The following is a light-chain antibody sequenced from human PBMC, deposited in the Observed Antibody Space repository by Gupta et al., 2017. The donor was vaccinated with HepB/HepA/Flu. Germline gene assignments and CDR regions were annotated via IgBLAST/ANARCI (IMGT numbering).Light chain of an antibody. CDR3: GAWDDSRNGYV. CDR2: RNN. V-gene: IGLV1-47*01. CDR1: SYNIGRNY. Sequence: HSVLSQPPSPSGVPGQRVTISCSGSSYNIGRNYVNWYLQIPGMAPKFLIYRNNQRPSGVPDRFSGSMSGTSASLAISGLRSEDEADYYCGAWDDSRNGYVFGTGTKVTVL. J-gene: IGLJ1*01.